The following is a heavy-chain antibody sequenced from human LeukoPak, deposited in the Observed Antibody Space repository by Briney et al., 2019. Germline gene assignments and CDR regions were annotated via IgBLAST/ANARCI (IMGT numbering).Heavy chain of an antibody. J-gene: IGHJ6*02. CDR3: AGVPLLYYYYGMDV. CDR1: SGSISSGGYS. CDR2: IYHSGST. D-gene: IGHD2-15*01. V-gene: IGHV4-30-2*01. Sequence: PSQTLSLTCAVSSGSISSGGYSWSWIRQPPGKGLEWIGYIYHSGSTYYNPSLKSRVTISVDRSKNQFSLKLSSVTAADTAVYYCAGVPLLYYYYGMDVWGQGTTVTVSS.